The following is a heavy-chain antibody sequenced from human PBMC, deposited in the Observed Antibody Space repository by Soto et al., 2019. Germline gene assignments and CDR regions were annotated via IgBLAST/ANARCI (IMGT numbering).Heavy chain of an antibody. CDR1: GYTFTGYY. Sequence: ASVKVSCKASGYTFTGYYMHWVRQAPGQGLEGMGWINPNSGGTNYAQKFQGRVTMTRDTSISTAYMELSRLRSDDTAVYYCAREGYCSSTSCYGYYYGMDVWGQGTTVTVSS. CDR2: INPNSGGT. D-gene: IGHD2-2*01. J-gene: IGHJ6*02. CDR3: AREGYCSSTSCYGYYYGMDV. V-gene: IGHV1-2*02.